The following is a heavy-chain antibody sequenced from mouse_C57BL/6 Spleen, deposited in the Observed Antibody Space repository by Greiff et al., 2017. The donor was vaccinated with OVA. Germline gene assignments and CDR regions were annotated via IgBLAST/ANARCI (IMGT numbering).Heavy chain of an antibody. CDR3: TKLGRYFDV. CDR1: GFTFSNYW. V-gene: IGHV6-3*01. J-gene: IGHJ1*03. CDR2: IRLKSDNYAT. Sequence: EVMLVESGGGLVQPGGSMKLSCVASGFTFSNYWMNWVRQSPEKGLEWVAQIRLKSDNYATHYAESVKGRFTISRDDSKSSVYLQMNNLRAEDTGIYYCTKLGRYFDVWGTGTTVTVSS. D-gene: IGHD4-1*01.